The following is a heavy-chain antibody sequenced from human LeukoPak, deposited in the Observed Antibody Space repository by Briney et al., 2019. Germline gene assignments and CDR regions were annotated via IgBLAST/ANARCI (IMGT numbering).Heavy chain of an antibody. CDR1: GFTFSSYA. D-gene: IGHD6-13*01. J-gene: IGHJ6*02. CDR2: ISDSDGST. V-gene: IGHV3-23*01. Sequence: RGSLRLSCAASGFTFSSYAMSWVRQAPGKGLEWVSTISDSDGSTYYADSVKGRFIISRDNSKNTLYLQMNSLRAEDTAVYYCAKVVGRQLVQLTYYYYYGMDVWGQGTTVTVSS. CDR3: AKVVGRQLVQLTYYYYYGMDV.